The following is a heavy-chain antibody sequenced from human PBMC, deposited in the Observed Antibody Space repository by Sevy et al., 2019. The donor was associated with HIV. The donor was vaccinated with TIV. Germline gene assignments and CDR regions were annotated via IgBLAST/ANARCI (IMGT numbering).Heavy chain of an antibody. J-gene: IGHJ4*02. CDR3: ACPYCSGDDCYSELDY. CDR1: GFNFRNYS. Sequence: GGSLRLSCAASGFNFRNYSMTWVRQAPGKGLDWVSYISSGSGTIHYADSVKDRFTISRANSKNSLFLQMNSLRDEDTAIYYCACPYCSGDDCYSELDYWGQGILVPVSS. D-gene: IGHD2-15*01. CDR2: ISSGSGTI. V-gene: IGHV3-48*02.